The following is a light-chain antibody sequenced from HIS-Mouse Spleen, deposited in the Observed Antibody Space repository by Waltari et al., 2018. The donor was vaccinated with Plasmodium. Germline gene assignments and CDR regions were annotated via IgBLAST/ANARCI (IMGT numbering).Light chain of an antibody. CDR2: EVS. J-gene: IGLJ2*01. CDR3: SSYAGSNNLV. CDR1: SSDVGGFNY. V-gene: IGLV2-8*01. Sequence: QSALTQPPSASGSPGQSVTIPCTGTSSDVGGFNYVSWYQQHPGKAHKLTIYEVSKRPSGVPYRVSGSKSGNTASLTVSGLQAEDEADYYCSSYAGSNNLVFGGGTKLAVL.